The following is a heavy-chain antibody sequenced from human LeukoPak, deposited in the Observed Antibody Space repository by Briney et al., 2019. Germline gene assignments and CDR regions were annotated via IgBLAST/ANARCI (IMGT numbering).Heavy chain of an antibody. V-gene: IGHV4-59*12. Sequence: SETLSLTCTVSGGSIRSYYWSWIRQPPGKGLEWIAYIYYSGSTNYNPSLKSRVTISVDTSKNQFSLKLSSVTAADTAVYYCAREGYSSSSGAFDIWGQGTMVTVSS. D-gene: IGHD6-6*01. CDR1: GGSIRSYY. CDR3: AREGYSSSSGAFDI. CDR2: IYYSGST. J-gene: IGHJ3*02.